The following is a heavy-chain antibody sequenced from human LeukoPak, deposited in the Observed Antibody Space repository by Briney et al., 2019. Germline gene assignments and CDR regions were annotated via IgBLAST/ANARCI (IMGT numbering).Heavy chain of an antibody. D-gene: IGHD2-21*02. Sequence: PSETLSLTCTVSGGSISSYYWSWIRQPPGKGLEWIGYIYYSGSTNYNPSLESRVTISVDTSKNQFSLKLTSVTAADTAVYYCARGDPPYYYYGMDVWGQGTTVTVSS. CDR3: ARGDPPYYYYGMDV. CDR2: IYYSGST. V-gene: IGHV4-59*01. CDR1: GGSISSYY. J-gene: IGHJ6*02.